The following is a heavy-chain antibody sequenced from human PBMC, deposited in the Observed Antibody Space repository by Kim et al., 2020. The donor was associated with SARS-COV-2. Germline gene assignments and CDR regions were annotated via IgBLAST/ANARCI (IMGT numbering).Heavy chain of an antibody. CDR3: TRVPPYSYSWWDAFD. Sequence: GGSLRLSCAASGFTFSDSAMYWVRQASGKGLEWVGRIRSKANSYATAYDVSVKDRFIISRDDSKNTAYLQMNSLKTEDTAIYYCTRVPPYSYSWWDAFD. CDR1: GFTFSDSA. CDR2: IRSKANSYAT. V-gene: IGHV3-73*01. D-gene: IGHD6-13*01. J-gene: IGHJ3*02.